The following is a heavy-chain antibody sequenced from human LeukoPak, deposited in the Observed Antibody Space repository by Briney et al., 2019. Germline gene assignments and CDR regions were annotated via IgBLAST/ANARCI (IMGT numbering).Heavy chain of an antibody. V-gene: IGHV4-4*07. CDR1: GDSISCCY. J-gene: IGHJ4*02. CDR2: IFISGST. CDR3: VRQGYNYGAFNA. Sequence: SDALSLTCAVSGDSISCCYWTWIRQSAGKGLEWIGRIFISGSTNYNPSLQGRVTMSVGRSKSQFSLRLSSVTAADTAVYYCVRQGYNYGAFNAWGQGTLVTVSS. D-gene: IGHD5-18*01.